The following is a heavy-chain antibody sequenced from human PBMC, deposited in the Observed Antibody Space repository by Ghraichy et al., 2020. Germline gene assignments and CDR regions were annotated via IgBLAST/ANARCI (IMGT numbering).Heavy chain of an antibody. D-gene: IGHD3-10*01. CDR1: GGSFSGYY. Sequence: SETLSLTCAVYGGSFSGYYWSWIRQPPGKGLEWIGEINHSGSTNYNPSLKSRVTISVDTSKNQFSLKLSSVTAADTAVYYCAPGPETYYGSGYWGQGTLVTVSS. CDR2: INHSGST. CDR3: APGPETYYGSGY. V-gene: IGHV4-34*01. J-gene: IGHJ4*02.